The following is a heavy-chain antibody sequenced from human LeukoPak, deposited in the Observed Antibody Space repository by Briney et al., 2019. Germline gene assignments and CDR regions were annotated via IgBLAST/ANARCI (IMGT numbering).Heavy chain of an antibody. D-gene: IGHD3-3*01. CDR3: AKAGSRLFGVLIPLSFDY. J-gene: IGHJ4*02. CDR2: IIPSDGFT. Sequence: ASVKVSCKASGYTFTGYYMHWVRQAPGQGLEWMGMIIPSDGFTSYAQKFQGRVTMTRDMSTSTVYMELSSLRSDDTAVHYCAKAGSRLFGVLIPLSFDYWGQGTLVTVSS. V-gene: IGHV1-46*01. CDR1: GYTFTGYY.